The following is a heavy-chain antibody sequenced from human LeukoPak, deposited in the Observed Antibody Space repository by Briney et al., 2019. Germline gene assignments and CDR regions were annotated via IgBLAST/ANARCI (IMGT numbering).Heavy chain of an antibody. CDR1: GFTFSSYA. Sequence: GGSLRLSCSASGFTFSSYAMHWVRQAPGKGLEYVSAISSSGGSTYYADSVKGRFTISRDNSKNTLYLQMNSLRAEDTAVYYCAKDPYTSIAVAGPLDYWGQGTLVTVSS. D-gene: IGHD6-19*01. CDR2: ISSSGGST. V-gene: IGHV3-64*04. J-gene: IGHJ4*02. CDR3: AKDPYTSIAVAGPLDY.